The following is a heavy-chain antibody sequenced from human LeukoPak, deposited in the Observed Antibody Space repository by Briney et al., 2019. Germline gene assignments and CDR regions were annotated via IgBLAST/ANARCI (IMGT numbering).Heavy chain of an antibody. D-gene: IGHD5-12*01. J-gene: IGHJ5*02. CDR1: GGSISSSSYY. V-gene: IGHV4-39*01. Sequence: PSETLSLTCTVSGGSISSSSYYWGWIRQPPGTGLEWIGSIYYSGSTYYNPSLKSRVTISVDTSKNQFSLKLSSVTAADTAVYYCARVDSGYDENWFDPWGQGTLVTVSS. CDR2: IYYSGST. CDR3: ARVDSGYDENWFDP.